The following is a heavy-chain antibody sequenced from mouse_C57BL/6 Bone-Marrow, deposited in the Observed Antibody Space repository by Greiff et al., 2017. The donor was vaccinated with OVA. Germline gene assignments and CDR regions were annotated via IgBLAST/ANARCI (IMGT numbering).Heavy chain of an antibody. CDR3: ARGLGRPSWFAY. D-gene: IGHD4-1*01. V-gene: IGHV3-1*01. Sequence: VQLKESGPGMVKPSQSLSLTCTVTGYSITSGYDWHWIRHFPGNKLEWMGYISYSGSTNYNPSLKSRISITHDTSKNHFFLKLNSVTTEDTATYYCARGLGRPSWFAYWGQGTLVTVSA. CDR2: ISYSGST. CDR1: GYSITSGYD. J-gene: IGHJ3*01.